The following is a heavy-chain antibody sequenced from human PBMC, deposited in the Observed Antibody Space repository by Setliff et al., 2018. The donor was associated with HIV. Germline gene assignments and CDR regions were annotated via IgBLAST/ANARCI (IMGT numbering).Heavy chain of an antibody. CDR2: IYPGDSDT. CDR1: GYSFTSYW. CDR3: ARHTLTTVTTEYFDY. Sequence: GESLKISCKGSGYSFTSYWIGWVRQMPGKGLEWMGIIYPGDSDTRYSPSFQGQVTISADKSISTAYLQWSSLKASDTAMYYCARHTLTTVTTEYFDYWGQGTLVTVSS. J-gene: IGHJ4*02. D-gene: IGHD4-4*01. V-gene: IGHV5-51*01.